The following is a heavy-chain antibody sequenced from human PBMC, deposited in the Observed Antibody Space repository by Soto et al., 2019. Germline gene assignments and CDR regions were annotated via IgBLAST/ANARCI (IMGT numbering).Heavy chain of an antibody. CDR2: IIPIFGTA. J-gene: IGHJ5*02. CDR3: ARGYCSGGSCLSWFDP. Sequence: SVKVSCKASGGTFSSYAISWVRQAPGQGLEWMGGIIPIFGTANYAQKFQGRVTITADKSTSTAYMELSSLRSEDTAVYYCARGYCSGGSCLSWFDPWGQGTLVTVSS. CDR1: GGTFSSYA. D-gene: IGHD2-15*01. V-gene: IGHV1-69*06.